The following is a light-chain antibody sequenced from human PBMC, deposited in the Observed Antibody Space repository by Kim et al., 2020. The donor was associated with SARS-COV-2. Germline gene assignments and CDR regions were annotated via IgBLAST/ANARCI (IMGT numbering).Light chain of an antibody. CDR3: QQYDNWPPWT. J-gene: IGKJ1*01. CDR2: GAS. Sequence: EIVMTRSPATLSVSPGERATLSCRASQSVSSNLAWYQQKPGQAPRLLMYGASTRATGIPARFSGSGSGTEFTLTISSLQSEDFAVYYCQQYDNWPPWTFGQGTKVDIK. V-gene: IGKV3-15*01. CDR1: QSVSSN.